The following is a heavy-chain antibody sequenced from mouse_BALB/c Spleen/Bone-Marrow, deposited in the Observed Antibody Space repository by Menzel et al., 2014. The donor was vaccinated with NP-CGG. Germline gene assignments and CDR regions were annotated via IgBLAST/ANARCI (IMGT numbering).Heavy chain of an antibody. J-gene: IGHJ3*01. CDR3: ARNLGDGYSFAY. D-gene: IGHD2-3*01. CDR2: IWSGGNT. CDR1: GFSLTSYG. V-gene: IGHV2-2*02. Sequence: QVQLKQSGPGLVQPSQSLSITCTASGFSLTSYGVHWVRQSPGKGLEWLGVIWSGGNTDYNAAFISRLSISRDNSKSQVFFKMNSLQANDTAIYYCARNLGDGYSFAYWGQGTLVTVSA.